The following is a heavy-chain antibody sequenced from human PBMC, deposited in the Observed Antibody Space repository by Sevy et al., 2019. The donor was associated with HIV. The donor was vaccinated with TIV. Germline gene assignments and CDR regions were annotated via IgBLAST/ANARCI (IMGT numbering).Heavy chain of an antibody. V-gene: IGHV4-31*03. CDR2: IYYSGST. Sequence: QSQTLSLTCTVSGGSISSGGYYWSWIRQHPGEGLEWIGYIYYSGSTYYNPSLKSRATISVDTSKNQFSLKLSSVTAADTAVYYCARAVTMIEVVTGWFDPWGQGTLVTVSS. CDR1: GGSISSGGYY. J-gene: IGHJ5*02. CDR3: ARAVTMIEVVTGWFDP. D-gene: IGHD3-22*01.